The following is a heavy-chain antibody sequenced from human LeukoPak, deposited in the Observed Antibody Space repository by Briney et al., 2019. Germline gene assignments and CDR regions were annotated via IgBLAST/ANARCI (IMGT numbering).Heavy chain of an antibody. D-gene: IGHD3-22*01. V-gene: IGHV3-30*02. CDR3: AKDLSRNYYDSSGDAFDI. CDR2: IRYDEINK. CDR1: GFTFSNYG. Sequence: GGSLRLSCAASGFTFSNYGMHWVRQAPGKGLEWVAFIRYDEINKYYADSVKGRFTISRDNSKNTLYLQMNSLRAEDTAVYYCAKDLSRNYYDSSGDAFDIWGQGTMVTVSS. J-gene: IGHJ3*02.